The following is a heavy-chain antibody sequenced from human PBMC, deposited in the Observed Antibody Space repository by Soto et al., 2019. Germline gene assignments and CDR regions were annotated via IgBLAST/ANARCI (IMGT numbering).Heavy chain of an antibody. Sequence: SETLSLTCTVSGASMSGLYWSWIRQPPGKGLEWIGYIHYSGNTNYNPSLKSRVTISVDTYKNQVSLELTSVTAADTAVYFCAKGGWSMDSWGRGILVTVSS. D-gene: IGHD6-19*01. CDR2: IHYSGNT. CDR3: AKGGWSMDS. CDR1: GASMSGLY. J-gene: IGHJ4*02. V-gene: IGHV4-59*11.